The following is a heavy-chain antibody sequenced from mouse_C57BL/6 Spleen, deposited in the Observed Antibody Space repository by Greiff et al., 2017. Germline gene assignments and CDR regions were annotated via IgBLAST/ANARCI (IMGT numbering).Heavy chain of an antibody. CDR2: IDPSDSET. D-gene: IGHD2-12*01. CDR3: AREEDDGAWFAY. J-gene: IGHJ3*01. Sequence: QVQLQQSGAELVRPGSSVKLSCKASGYTFTSYWMHWVKQRPIQGLEWIGNIDPSDSETHYNQKFKDKATLTVDKSSSTAYMQLSSLTSEDSAVYDCAREEDDGAWFAYWGQGTLVTVSA. V-gene: IGHV1-52*01. CDR1: GYTFTSYW.